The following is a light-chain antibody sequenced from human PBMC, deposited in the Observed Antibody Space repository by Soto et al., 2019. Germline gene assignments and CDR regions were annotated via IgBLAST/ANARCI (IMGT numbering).Light chain of an antibody. Sequence: EIVMTQSPATLSVSPGERAALSCRAIQTMSSTYLAWYQQKPGQAPRLLIYGASTRATGVPARFSGSGSGTDFTLTISSLEPEDFAVYYCHQRSNWPPDTFGQGTRLEIK. CDR1: QTMSSTY. V-gene: IGKV3D-20*02. CDR2: GAS. J-gene: IGKJ5*01. CDR3: HQRSNWPPDT.